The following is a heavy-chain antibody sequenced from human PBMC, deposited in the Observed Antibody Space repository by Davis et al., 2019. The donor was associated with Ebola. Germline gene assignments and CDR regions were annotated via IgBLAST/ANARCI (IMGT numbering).Heavy chain of an antibody. Sequence: GESLKISCKGSGYSFTSYWIGWVRQMRGKGLEWMGIIYPGDSDTRYSPSFQGQVTISADKSITTVYLQWSSLKASDTAMYYCARRRASDTTDYWGQGTLVTVSS. CDR2: IYPGDSDT. D-gene: IGHD1-14*01. CDR3: ARRRASDTTDY. J-gene: IGHJ4*02. CDR1: GYSFTSYW. V-gene: IGHV5-51*01.